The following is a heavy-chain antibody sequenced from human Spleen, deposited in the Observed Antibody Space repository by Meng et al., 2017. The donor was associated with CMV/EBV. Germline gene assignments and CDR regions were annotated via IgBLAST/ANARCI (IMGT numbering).Heavy chain of an antibody. CDR1: GFSFSAYS. J-gene: IGHJ5*01. V-gene: IGHV3-21*01. CDR2: IGSRGAYI. CDR3: AREFSGFDY. Sequence: GESLKISCAASGFSFSAYSMAWVRQAPGKGLECVSAIGSRGAYIYYSDSVKGRFTISRDNAENSLYLQINSLRVEDTAVYYCAREFSGFDYWGQGTPVTVSS. D-gene: IGHD2-15*01.